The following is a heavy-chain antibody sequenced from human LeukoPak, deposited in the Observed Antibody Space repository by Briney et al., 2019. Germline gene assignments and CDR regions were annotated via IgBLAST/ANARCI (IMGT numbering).Heavy chain of an antibody. J-gene: IGHJ6*03. CDR1: GYTLTELS. D-gene: IGHD5-18*01. Sequence: ASVKVSCKVSGYTLTELSMHWVRQAPGKGLEWVGGFDPEDGETIYAQKFQGRVTMTEDTSTDTAYMELSSLRADDTAVYYCGTGVDRAMTGWYYFDMEGRGNGATVTVCS. CDR3: GTGVDRAMTGWYYFDMEG. V-gene: IGHV1-24*01. CDR2: FDPEDGET.